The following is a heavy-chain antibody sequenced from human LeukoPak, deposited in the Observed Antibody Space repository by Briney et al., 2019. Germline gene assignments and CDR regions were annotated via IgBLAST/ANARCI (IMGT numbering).Heavy chain of an antibody. CDR1: GGSISSSSYY. V-gene: IGHV4-39*07. Sequence: PSETLSLTCTVSGGSISSSSYYWGWIRQPPGKGLEWIGEINHSGSTNYNPSLKSRVTISVDTSKNQFSLKLSSVTAADTAVYYCARLSAHTWSFFDYWGQGTLVTVSS. J-gene: IGHJ4*02. CDR2: INHSGST. CDR3: ARLSAHTWSFFDY. D-gene: IGHD1-20*01.